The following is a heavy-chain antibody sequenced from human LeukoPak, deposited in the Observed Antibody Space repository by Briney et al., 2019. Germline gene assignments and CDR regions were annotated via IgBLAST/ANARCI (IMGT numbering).Heavy chain of an antibody. V-gene: IGHV3-49*03. D-gene: IGHD3-3*01. J-gene: IGHJ4*02. CDR2: IRSKAYGGTA. Sequence: GGSLRLSCAASGFTFSSYAMSWFRQAPGKGLEWVGFIRSKAYGGTAEYAASVKDRFTVSRDDSKSIAYLEMKSLKIEDTAVYYCSRDFWRFGLAYWGQGTLVTVTS. CDR1: GFTFSSYA. CDR3: SRDFWRFGLAY.